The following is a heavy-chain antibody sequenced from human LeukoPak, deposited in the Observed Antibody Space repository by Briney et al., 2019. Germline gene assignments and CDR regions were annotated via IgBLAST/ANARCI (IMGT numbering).Heavy chain of an antibody. D-gene: IGHD2-2*01. CDR2: IYNTGSA. CDR3: ASTHCASPSCYSYYYSGLDV. J-gene: IGHJ6*02. V-gene: IGHV4-30-2*05. CDR1: GGSISSGGYS. Sequence: PSETLSLTCAVSGGSISSGGYSWSWIRQPPGKGLEWIGYIYNTGSAYYNPSLMSRVSISIDTSENQFSLKLSSVTAADTAVYYCASTHCASPSCYSYYYSGLDVWGQGTTVIVSS.